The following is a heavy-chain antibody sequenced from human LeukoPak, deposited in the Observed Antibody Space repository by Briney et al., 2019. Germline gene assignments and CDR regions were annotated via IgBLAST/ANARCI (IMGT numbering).Heavy chain of an antibody. J-gene: IGHJ4*02. CDR3: ARRGAKANGLGY. CDR1: GGSISSGGYY. D-gene: IGHD4/OR15-4a*01. Sequence: PSETLSLTCTVSGGSISSGGYYWSWIRQPPGKGLEWIGYIYHSGSTYYNPSLKSRVTISVDRSKNQFSLKLSSVTAADTAVYYCARRGAKANGLGYWGQGTLVTVSS. CDR2: IYHSGST. V-gene: IGHV4-30-2*01.